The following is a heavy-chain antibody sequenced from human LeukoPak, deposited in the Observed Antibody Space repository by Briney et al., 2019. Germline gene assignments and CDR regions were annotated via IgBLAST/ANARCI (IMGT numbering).Heavy chain of an antibody. CDR3: ARPYNGGSLVY. J-gene: IGHJ4*02. CDR1: GFTFSSYW. Sequence: GGSLRLSCAASGFTFSSYWMTWVRQAPGKGLEWVANIKQDGSERYYVDSVKGRFTISRDNAKNSLYLQVNSLRAEDTAVYYCARPYNGGSLVYWGQGTLVTVSS. V-gene: IGHV3-7*05. D-gene: IGHD6-19*01. CDR2: IKQDGSER.